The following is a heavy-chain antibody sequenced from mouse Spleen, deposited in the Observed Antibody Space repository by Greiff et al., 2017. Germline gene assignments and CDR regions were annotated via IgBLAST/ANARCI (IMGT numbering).Heavy chain of an antibody. CDR2: IDPENGNT. CDR1: GFTITDYY. CDR3: ARDGKFAMDY. D-gene: IGHD2-1*01. V-gene: IGHV14-1*02. J-gene: IGHJ4*01. Sequence: EVHLVESGAELVRPGALVKLSCKASGFTITDYYMHWVKQRPEQGLEWIGWIDPENGNTIYDPKFQGKASRTADTSSNTAYLQLSSLTSEDTAVYYCARDGKFAMDYWGQGTSVTVSS.